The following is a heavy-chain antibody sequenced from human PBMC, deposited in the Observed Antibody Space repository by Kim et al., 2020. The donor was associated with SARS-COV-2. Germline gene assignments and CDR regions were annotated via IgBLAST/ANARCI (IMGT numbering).Heavy chain of an antibody. CDR3: ASNYGDYVGYYYYYYGMDV. D-gene: IGHD4-17*01. CDR1: GGSISSSSYY. CDR2: IYYSGST. V-gene: IGHV4-39*07. J-gene: IGHJ6*02. Sequence: SETLSLTCTVSGGSISSSSYYWGWIRQPPGKGLEWIGSIYYSGSTYYNPSLKSRVTISVDTSKNQFSLKLSSVTAADTAVYYCASNYGDYVGYYYYYYGMDVWGQGTTVTVSS.